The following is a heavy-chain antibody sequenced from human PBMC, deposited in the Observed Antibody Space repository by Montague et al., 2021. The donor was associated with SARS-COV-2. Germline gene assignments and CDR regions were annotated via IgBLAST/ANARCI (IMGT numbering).Heavy chain of an antibody. CDR3: ARGFGGPPKSPRVFDY. CDR2: IYPGDSDP. J-gene: IGHJ4*02. Sequence: QSGAEVKKPGESLKISCKGSGYSFTTYCIGWVRQMPGKGLEWMGIIYPGDSDPRYSPSFQGQVTISADKSITTAYLQWSSLKASDTAMYYCARGFGGPPKSPRVFDYWGQGTPVTVSS. D-gene: IGHD3-10*01. V-gene: IGHV5-51*01. CDR1: GYSFTTYC.